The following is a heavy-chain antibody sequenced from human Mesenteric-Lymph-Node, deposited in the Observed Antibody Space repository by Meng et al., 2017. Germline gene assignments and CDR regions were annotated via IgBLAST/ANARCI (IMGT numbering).Heavy chain of an antibody. Sequence: QVQLVESGGGVVQPGRSLRLSCAASGFTFITYTMHWVRQAPGKGLEWVAVISYDGSNKYYADSVKGRFTISRDNSRNTLYLQMNSLRAEDTAVYYCAREGSGWYFDYWGQGSLVTVSS. CDR2: ISYDGSNK. J-gene: IGHJ4*02. CDR3: AREGSGWYFDY. D-gene: IGHD6-19*01. V-gene: IGHV3-30-3*01. CDR1: GFTFITYT.